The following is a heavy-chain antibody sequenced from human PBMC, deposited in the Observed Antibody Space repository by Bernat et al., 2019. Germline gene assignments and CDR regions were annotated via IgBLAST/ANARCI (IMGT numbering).Heavy chain of an antibody. D-gene: IGHD6-19*01. J-gene: IGHJ3*02. V-gene: IGHV1-2*04. CDR2: FNPNSGGT. CDR3: ARSRSSGWPVWGNDDAFDI. CDR1: GYTFTASY. Sequence: VQLVQSGAEVKKPGPSLKVSCRASGYTFTASYMHWVRQAPGQGLGWRGWFNPNSGGTNYAQKFQGWVTMTRDTSISTAYMELSRLRSDDTAVYYCARSRSSGWPVWGNDDAFDIWGQGTMVTVSS.